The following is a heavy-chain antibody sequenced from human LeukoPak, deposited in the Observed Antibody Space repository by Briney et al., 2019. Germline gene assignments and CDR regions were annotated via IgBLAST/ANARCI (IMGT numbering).Heavy chain of an antibody. CDR1: GFTFDDYA. CDR3: AKDGGYGGNSGAFDI. CDR2: ISWNSGSI. V-gene: IGHV3-9*01. D-gene: IGHD4-23*01. J-gene: IGHJ3*02. Sequence: PGGSLRLSCPASGFTFDDYAMHWVRQAPGKGLEGVSGISWNSGSIGYADSVKGRFTISRDNAKNSLYLQMNGLRAEDTALYYCAKDGGYGGNSGAFDIWGQGTMVTVSS.